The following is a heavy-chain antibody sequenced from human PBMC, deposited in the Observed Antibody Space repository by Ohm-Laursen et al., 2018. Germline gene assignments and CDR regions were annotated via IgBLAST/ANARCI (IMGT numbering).Heavy chain of an antibody. V-gene: IGHV3-7*01. J-gene: IGHJ3*02. CDR3: ARDPTFHAFDI. CDR1: GFIISNYW. CDR2: IRKDGGET. Sequence: LSLTCAASGFIISNYWMTWVRQAPGRGLEWVANIRKDGGETYYADSVKGRFTIARDNVKNSLYLQIDSLKGEGTAVYFCARDPTFHAFDIWGQGTMVTVSS. D-gene: IGHD2/OR15-2a*01.